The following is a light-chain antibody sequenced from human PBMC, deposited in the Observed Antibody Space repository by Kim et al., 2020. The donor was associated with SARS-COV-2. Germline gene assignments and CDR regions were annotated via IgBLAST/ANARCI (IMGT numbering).Light chain of an antibody. V-gene: IGLV1-51*01. CDR2: DNN. J-gene: IGLJ2*01. CDR1: SSKVGSNY. Sequence: GQKVTNSCPGSSSKVGSNYVSWYQQLPGTAPKLLISDNNKRPSGIPDRFSGSKSGTSATLGITGLQTGDEADYYCGTWDSSLSAVVFGGGTQLTVL. CDR3: GTWDSSLSAVV.